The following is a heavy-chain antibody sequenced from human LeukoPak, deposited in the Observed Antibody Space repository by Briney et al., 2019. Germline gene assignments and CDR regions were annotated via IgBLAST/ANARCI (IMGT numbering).Heavy chain of an antibody. V-gene: IGHV3-7*01. D-gene: IGHD3-22*01. CDR2: IKEDGSGR. J-gene: IGHJ4*02. Sequence: GGSLRFSCAGSGFTFCSYWMSWVRQAPGQGLVWVANIKEDGSGRYYVDSVKGRFTISRDNARNSLYLQMNSVRAEDTAVYYCARDKSVYYNTSCSRFDYWGQGTLVTVSS. CDR1: GFTFCSYW. CDR3: ARDKSVYYNTSCSRFDY.